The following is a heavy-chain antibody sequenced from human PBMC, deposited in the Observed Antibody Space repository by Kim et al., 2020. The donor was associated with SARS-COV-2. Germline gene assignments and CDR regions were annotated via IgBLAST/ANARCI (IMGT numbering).Heavy chain of an antibody. CDR1: GGSISSGGYY. V-gene: IGHV4-31*03. CDR2: IYYSGST. CDR3: ARDKGGSYFRPQNWFDP. D-gene: IGHD1-26*01. J-gene: IGHJ5*02. Sequence: SETLSLTCTVSGGSISSGGYYWSWIRQHPGKGLEWIGYIYYSGSTYYNPSLKSRVTISVDTSKNQFSLKLSSVTAADTAVYYCARDKGGSYFRPQNWFDPWGQGTLVTVSS.